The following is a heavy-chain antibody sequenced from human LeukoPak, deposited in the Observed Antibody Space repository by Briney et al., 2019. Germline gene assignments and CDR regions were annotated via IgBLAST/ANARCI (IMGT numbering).Heavy chain of an antibody. D-gene: IGHD6-13*01. CDR2: IYYSGST. CDR3: ARVTSSSWYGYPYYYYYYMDV. Sequence: ASETLSLTCTVSGGPISSSSYYWGWIRQPPGKGLEWIGSIYYSGSTYYNPSLKSRVTISVDTSKNQFSLKLSSVTAADTAVYYCARVTSSSWYGYPYYYYYYMDVWGKGTTVTVSS. CDR1: GGPISSSSYY. V-gene: IGHV4-39*07. J-gene: IGHJ6*03.